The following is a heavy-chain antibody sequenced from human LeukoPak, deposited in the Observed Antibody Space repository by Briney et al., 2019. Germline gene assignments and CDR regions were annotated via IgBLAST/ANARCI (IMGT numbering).Heavy chain of an antibody. CDR1: GFTFSSYE. CDR2: INQGGGDT. Sequence: PGGSLRLSCAACGFTFSSYEMNWVRPAPGKGLEWVASINQGGGDTYYVESVKGRFTISRDNAMNSFFLQMNNLRVEDTAVYYCARLLGDRTIYDYWGQGTLVTVSS. CDR3: ARLLGDRTIYDY. V-gene: IGHV3-7*01. J-gene: IGHJ4*02. D-gene: IGHD2-21*01.